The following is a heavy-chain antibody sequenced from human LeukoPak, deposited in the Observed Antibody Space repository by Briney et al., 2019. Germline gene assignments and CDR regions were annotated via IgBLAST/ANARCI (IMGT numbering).Heavy chain of an antibody. CDR2: IDPSDSYT. Sequence: GESLRISCKGSGYSFTSYWISWVRQMPGKGLEWMGRIDPSDSYTNYSPSFQGHVTISADKSISTAYLQWSSLKASDTAMYYCARHLGYSGYDQLYFDYWGQGTLVTVSS. CDR1: GYSFTSYW. V-gene: IGHV5-10-1*01. J-gene: IGHJ4*02. D-gene: IGHD5-12*01. CDR3: ARHLGYSGYDQLYFDY.